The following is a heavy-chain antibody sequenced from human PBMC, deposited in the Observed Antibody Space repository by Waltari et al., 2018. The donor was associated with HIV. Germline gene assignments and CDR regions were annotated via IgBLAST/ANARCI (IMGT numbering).Heavy chain of an antibody. V-gene: IGHV4-4*02. CDR3: ARPASCSGGSCYLSYYYYGMDV. CDR1: GGSFSSGNW. J-gene: IGHJ6*02. D-gene: IGHD2-15*01. Sequence: QVQLQESGPGLVKPSGTLSLTCAVSGGSFSSGNWWTWVRQPPGKGLEWIGEIYHSGTTNDNPSLKTRVTISLDKSKNQFSLKLRSVTAEDTAVYYCARPASCSGGSCYLSYYYYGMDVWGQGTTVTVSS. CDR2: IYHSGTT.